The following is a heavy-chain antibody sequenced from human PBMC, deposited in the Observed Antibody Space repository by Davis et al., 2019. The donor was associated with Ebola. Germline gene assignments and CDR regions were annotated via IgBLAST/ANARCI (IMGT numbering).Heavy chain of an antibody. V-gene: IGHV3-48*02. D-gene: IGHD3-10*01. Sequence: PGGSLRLSCEAFGFSFSSYSINWVRQAPGRGLEWISYISSSSDIIYYADSVRGRFTISRDNAKNSLYLQMNSLRDEDTAMYYCARGFSGVTEGYWGQGTLVVVSS. CDR3: ARGFSGVTEGY. CDR1: GFSFSSYS. J-gene: IGHJ4*02. CDR2: ISSSSDII.